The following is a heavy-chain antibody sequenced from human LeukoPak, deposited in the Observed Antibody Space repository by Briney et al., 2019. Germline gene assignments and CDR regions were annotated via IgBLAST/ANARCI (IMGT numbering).Heavy chain of an antibody. CDR3: AKVRGSSWGTIDY. D-gene: IGHD6-13*01. Sequence: GGTLRLSCAASGFTFSSYGMSWVRQAPGKGLEWVSAISGSGGSTYYADPVKGRFTISRDNSKNTLYLQMNSLRAEDTAVYYCAKVRGSSWGTIDYWGQGTLVTVSS. V-gene: IGHV3-23*01. CDR2: ISGSGGST. CDR1: GFTFSSYG. J-gene: IGHJ4*02.